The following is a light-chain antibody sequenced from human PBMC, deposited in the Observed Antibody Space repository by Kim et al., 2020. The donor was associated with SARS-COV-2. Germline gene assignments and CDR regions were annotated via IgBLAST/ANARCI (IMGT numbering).Light chain of an antibody. J-gene: IGKJ2*01. CDR1: QSVSSN. V-gene: IGKV3-15*01. Sequence: VAPGERVTLSCRASQSVSSNLAWYQQKPGQAPRLLIYGASTRATAFPPRFSGSGSGTEFTLTISSLQSEDFAVYYCQQYDDWPPYTFGQGTKLEI. CDR3: QQYDDWPPYT. CDR2: GAS.